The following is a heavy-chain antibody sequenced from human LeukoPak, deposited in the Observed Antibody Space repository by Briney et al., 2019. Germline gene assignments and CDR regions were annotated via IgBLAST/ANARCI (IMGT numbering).Heavy chain of an antibody. Sequence: SETLSLTCTVSGGSISNYYWSWIRQSPGEGLEWIGYIYYSGSTNYNPSLKSRVTISVDTSKNQFSLKLSSVTAADTAVYYCARVGGTNHYYYGMDAWGQGTTVTVSS. CDR2: IYYSGST. J-gene: IGHJ6*02. D-gene: IGHD1-26*01. CDR1: GGSISNYY. V-gene: IGHV4-59*01. CDR3: ARVGGTNHYYYGMDA.